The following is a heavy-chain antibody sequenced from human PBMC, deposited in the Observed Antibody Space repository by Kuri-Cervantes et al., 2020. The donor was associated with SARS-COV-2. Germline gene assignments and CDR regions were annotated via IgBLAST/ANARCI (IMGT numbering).Heavy chain of an antibody. CDR2: MNPNSGGT. D-gene: IGHD3-3*01. CDR3: ARDRSRVRIFGVVIIGPFDY. CDR1: GYTFTSYD. V-gene: IGHV1-2*02. J-gene: IGHJ4*02. Sequence: ASVKVSCKASGYTFTSYDINWVRQATGQGLEWMGWMNPNSGGTNYAQKFQGRVTMTRDTSISTAYMELSRLRSDDTAVYYCARDRSRVRIFGVVIIGPFDYWGQGTLVTVSS.